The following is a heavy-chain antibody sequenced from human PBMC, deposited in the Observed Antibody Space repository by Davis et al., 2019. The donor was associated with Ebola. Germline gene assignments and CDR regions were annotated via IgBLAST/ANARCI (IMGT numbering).Heavy chain of an antibody. CDR3: ARARVVGWSGLYYGMDV. D-gene: IGHD3-3*01. CDR1: GFTFSSYS. CDR2: ISSSSSYI. J-gene: IGHJ6*02. V-gene: IGHV3-21*01. Sequence: GESLKISCAASGFTFSSYSMNWVRQAPGKGLEWVSSISSSSSYIYYADSVKGRFTISRDNSKNTLYLQMNSLRAEDTAVYYCARARVVGWSGLYYGMDVWGQGTTVTVSS.